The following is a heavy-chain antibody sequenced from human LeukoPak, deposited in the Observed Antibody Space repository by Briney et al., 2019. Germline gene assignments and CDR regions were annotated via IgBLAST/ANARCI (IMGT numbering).Heavy chain of an antibody. CDR1: GYTFTDYY. CDR3: ARDGYRADS. D-gene: IGHD3-16*02. CDR2: VNPNNGGT. J-gene: IGHJ4*02. V-gene: IGHV1-2*02. Sequence: ASVKVSCKASGYTFTDYYIHWVRQAPGQGLEWMGWVNPNNGGTHYAQKFKGRVTMTRDTSITTVYMELSRLRSDDTADYYCARDGYRADSWGQGTPVTVTS.